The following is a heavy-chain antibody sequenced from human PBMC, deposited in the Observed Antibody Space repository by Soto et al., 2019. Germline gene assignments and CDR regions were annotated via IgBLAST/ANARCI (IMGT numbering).Heavy chain of an antibody. CDR2: IYYSGST. J-gene: IGHJ2*01. Sequence: SETLSLTCTVSGGSISSYYWGWIRQPPGKGLEWIGYIYYSGSTNYNPSLKSRVTISVDTSKNQFSLKLSSVTAADTAVYYCARERTAAAGTYWYFDLWGRGTLVTVSS. CDR1: GGSISSYY. V-gene: IGHV4-59*01. CDR3: ARERTAAAGTYWYFDL. D-gene: IGHD6-13*01.